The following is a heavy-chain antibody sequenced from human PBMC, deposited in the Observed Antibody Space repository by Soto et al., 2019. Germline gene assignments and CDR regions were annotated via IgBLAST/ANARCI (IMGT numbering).Heavy chain of an antibody. J-gene: IGHJ6*02. D-gene: IGHD3-10*01. Sequence: SETLSLTCAVSAGSISTTNRYVCVPQPPGMGLEWIGQIYHTVTTTYNPSLKSRVNMSVDTSKNQFSLRLSFVTAADTAVYYCATSSGSAYGLDVWGPGATVTVSS. V-gene: IGHV4-4*02. CDR1: AGSISTTNR. CDR2: IYHTVTT. CDR3: ATSSGSAYGLDV.